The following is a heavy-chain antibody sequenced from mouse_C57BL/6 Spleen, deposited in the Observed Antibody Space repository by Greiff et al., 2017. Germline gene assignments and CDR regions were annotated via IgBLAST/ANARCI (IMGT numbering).Heavy chain of an antibody. J-gene: IGHJ3*01. CDR2: INSDGGST. V-gene: IGHV5-2*01. D-gene: IGHD2-3*01. CDR3: ARHEGDGYYGAY. Sequence: EVKLMESGGGLVQPGESLKLSCASNEYEFPSHDMSWVRKTPEKRLELVAAINSDGGSTYYPDTMEGRFIISRDNTKKTLYLQMSSLRSEDTAVYYCARHEGDGYYGAYWGQGTLVTVSA. CDR1: EYEFPSHD.